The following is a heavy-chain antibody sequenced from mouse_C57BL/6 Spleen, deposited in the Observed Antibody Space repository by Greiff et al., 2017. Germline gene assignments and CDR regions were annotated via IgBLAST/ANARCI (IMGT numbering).Heavy chain of an antibody. J-gene: IGHJ3*01. CDR2: IYPGSGDT. CDR3: ARSDFAY. V-gene: IGHV1-82*01. Sequence: VQLQQSGPELVKPGASVKISCKASGYAFSSSWMNWVKQRPGKGLEWIGRIYPGSGDTNYNGKFKGKATLTADKSSSTAYMQLSSLTSEDSSVCFCARSDFAYWGQGTLVTVSA. D-gene: IGHD2-13*01. CDR1: GYAFSSSW.